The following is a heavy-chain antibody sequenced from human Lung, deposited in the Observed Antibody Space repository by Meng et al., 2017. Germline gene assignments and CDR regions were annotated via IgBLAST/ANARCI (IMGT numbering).Heavy chain of an antibody. V-gene: IGHV4-34*01. CDR1: GGSFSDYY. J-gene: IGHJ4*02. Sequence: QVHVQQGGAGLLKPPETLSLTCVVSGGSFSDYYWSWIRQPPGKGLEWIGEINHSGSTNYNPSLESRATISVDTSQNNLSLKLSSVTAADSAVYYCARGPTTMAHDFDYWGQGTLVTVSS. CDR2: INHSGST. D-gene: IGHD4-11*01. CDR3: ARGPTTMAHDFDY.